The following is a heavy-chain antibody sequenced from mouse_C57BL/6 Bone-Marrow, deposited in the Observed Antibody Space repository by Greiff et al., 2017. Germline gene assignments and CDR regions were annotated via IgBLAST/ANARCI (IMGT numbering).Heavy chain of an antibody. CDR3: ARHEEEVSSYPAWFAY. CDR2: CYPGSGSI. Sequence: QVQLLQSGAELVKPGASVKLSCKASGYTFTEYTIHWVKQRSGQGLEWIGWCYPGSGSIKYNEKFKDKATLTADKSSSTVYMELSRLTSEDSAVYFCARHEEEVSSYPAWFAYWGQGTLVTVSA. D-gene: IGHD1-1*01. CDR1: GYTFTEYT. J-gene: IGHJ3*01. V-gene: IGHV1-62-2*01.